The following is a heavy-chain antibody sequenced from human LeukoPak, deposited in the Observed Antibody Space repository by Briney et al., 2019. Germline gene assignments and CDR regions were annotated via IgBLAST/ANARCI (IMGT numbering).Heavy chain of an antibody. V-gene: IGHV4-59*01. CDR2: IYYSGST. CDR3: ARGERSGDFWSGYYLN. CDR1: GGSISSYY. Sequence: SETLSLTCTVSGGSISSYYWSWIRQPPGKGLEWIGYIYYSGSTNYNPSLKSRVTISVDTSKNQFSLKLSSVTAADTAVYYCARGERSGDFWSGYYLNWGQGTLATVSS. J-gene: IGHJ4*02. D-gene: IGHD3-3*01.